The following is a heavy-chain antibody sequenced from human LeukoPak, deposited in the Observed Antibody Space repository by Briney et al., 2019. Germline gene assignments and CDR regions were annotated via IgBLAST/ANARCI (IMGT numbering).Heavy chain of an antibody. V-gene: IGHV1-24*01. Sequence: XLXXXGXINPNSGGTNYAQKFQGRVTMTEDTSTDTAYMELSSLRSEDTAVYYCATSLALRFLEWSRYYFDYWGQGTLVTVSS. J-gene: IGHJ4*02. D-gene: IGHD3-3*01. CDR3: ATSLALRFLEWSRYYFDY. CDR2: INPNSGGT.